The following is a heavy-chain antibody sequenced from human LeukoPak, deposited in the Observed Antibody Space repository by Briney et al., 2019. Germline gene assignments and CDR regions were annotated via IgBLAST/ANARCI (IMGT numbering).Heavy chain of an antibody. CDR3: AKALHPYCSSTSCYFGEAFDI. D-gene: IGHD2-2*01. V-gene: IGHV3-23*01. Sequence: GGSLRLSCAASGFTFSSYAMSWVRQAPGKGLEWVSAISGSGGSTYYADSVKGRFTISRDNSKNTLYLQMNSLRAEDTAVYYCAKALHPYCSSTSCYFGEAFDIWGQGTMVTVSS. CDR1: GFTFSSYA. J-gene: IGHJ3*02. CDR2: ISGSGGST.